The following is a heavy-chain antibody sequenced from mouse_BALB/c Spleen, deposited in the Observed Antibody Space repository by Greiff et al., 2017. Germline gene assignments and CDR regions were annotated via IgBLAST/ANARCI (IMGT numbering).Heavy chain of an antibody. CDR1: GFTFSSFG. V-gene: IGHV5-17*02. CDR3: ARDSYFDV. J-gene: IGHJ1*01. Sequence: DVKLQESGGGLVQPGGSRKLSCAASGFTFSSFGMHWVRQAPEKGLEWVAYISSGSSTIYYADTVKGRFTISRDNPKNTLFLQMTSLRSEDTAMYYCARDSYFDVWGAGTTVTVSS. CDR2: ISSGSSTI.